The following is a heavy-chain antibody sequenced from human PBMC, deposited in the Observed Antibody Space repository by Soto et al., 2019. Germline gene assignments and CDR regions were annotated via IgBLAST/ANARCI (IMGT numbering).Heavy chain of an antibody. CDR1: GGSFSGYY. D-gene: IGHD3-3*01. V-gene: IGHV4-34*01. Sequence: PSETLSLTCAVYGGSFSGYYWSWIRQPPGKGLEWIGEINHSGSTNYNPSLKSRVTISVDTSKNQFSLKLSSVTAADTAVYYCASSYYDFWSGYYFGSPPDYWGEGTMVTVYS. CDR3: ASSYYDFWSGYYFGSPPDY. J-gene: IGHJ4*02. CDR2: INHSGST.